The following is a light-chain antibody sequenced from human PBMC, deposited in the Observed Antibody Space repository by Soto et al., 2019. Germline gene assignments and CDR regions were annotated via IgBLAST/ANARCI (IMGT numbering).Light chain of an antibody. CDR3: QPSYKLPA. CDR1: RNVSFY. Sequence: EIPLTQSPSSLAASVGDRLTLTCRASRNVSFYLNWYQHKPGKGPTLLIHATSNLQIGVPSRFSGSGSGTEFTLTISSLEPEDFGAYYCQPSYKLPAFGQGTRLVI. J-gene: IGKJ5*01. V-gene: IGKV1-39*01. CDR2: ATS.